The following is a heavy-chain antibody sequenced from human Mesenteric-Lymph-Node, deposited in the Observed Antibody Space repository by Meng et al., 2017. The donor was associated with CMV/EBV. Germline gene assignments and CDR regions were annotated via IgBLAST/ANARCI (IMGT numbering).Heavy chain of an antibody. CDR1: GFPLTDYY. CDR3: ARDAQYSTSYFDY. Sequence: CVASGFPLTDYYMSWIRKAPGKGLEWVAYISSSSGTIFYSDSVKGRFTISRDNAKNSLYLQMNRLRAEDTAFYYCARDAQYSTSYFDYWSQGTLVTVSS. CDR2: ISSSSGTI. D-gene: IGHD2/OR15-2a*01. J-gene: IGHJ4*02. V-gene: IGHV3-11*04.